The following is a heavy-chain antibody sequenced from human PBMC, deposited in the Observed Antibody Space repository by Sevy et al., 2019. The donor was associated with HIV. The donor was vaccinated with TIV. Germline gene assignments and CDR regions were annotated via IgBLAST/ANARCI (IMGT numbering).Heavy chain of an antibody. Sequence: GGSLRLSCAASGFTFSNYAMNWVRQAPGKGLEWVSGISGSGGSGDKTNYADSVKDRFTISGEDSMNSLYLQLNSLRAEDTAIYYCARKYDSSGYFDYWGQGTLVTVSS. J-gene: IGHJ4*02. CDR2: ISGSGGSGDKT. CDR3: ARKYDSSGYFDY. D-gene: IGHD3-22*01. V-gene: IGHV3-23*01. CDR1: GFTFSNYA.